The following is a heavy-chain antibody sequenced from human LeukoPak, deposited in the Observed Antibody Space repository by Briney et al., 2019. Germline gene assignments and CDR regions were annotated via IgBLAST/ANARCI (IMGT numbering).Heavy chain of an antibody. V-gene: IGHV4-4*09. Sequence: SETLSLTCTVSGGSISSYYWSWIRQPPGKGLEWIGYIYTSGSTNYNPSLKSRVTISVDTSKNQFSLKLSSVTAADTAVYYCARHRGAAALLNSPNCFDPWGQGTLVTVAS. D-gene: IGHD6-13*01. CDR1: GGSISSYY. CDR2: IYTSGST. CDR3: ARHRGAAALLNSPNCFDP. J-gene: IGHJ5*02.